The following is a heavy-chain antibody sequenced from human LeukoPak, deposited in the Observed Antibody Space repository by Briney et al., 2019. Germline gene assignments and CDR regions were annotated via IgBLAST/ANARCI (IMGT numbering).Heavy chain of an antibody. CDR2: INPNSSGT. V-gene: IGHV1-2*02. D-gene: IGHD1-26*01. Sequence: ASVKVSCMASRYTFTGYYMHWVRQAPGQGLEWMGWINPNSSGTNYAQKFQGRVTMTRDTSISTAYMELSRLRSDDTAVYYCARARSSGTSGCFDHWGQGTLVTVSS. CDR3: ARARSSGTSGCFDH. CDR1: RYTFTGYY. J-gene: IGHJ5*02.